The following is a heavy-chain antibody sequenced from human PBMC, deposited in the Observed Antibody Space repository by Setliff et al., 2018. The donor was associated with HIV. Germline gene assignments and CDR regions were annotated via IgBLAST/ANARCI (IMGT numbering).Heavy chain of an antibody. J-gene: IGHJ6*03. D-gene: IGHD1-26*01. V-gene: IGHV1-8*03. CDR2: INPNSGNT. CDR3: ARGYLISGTQKSYYMDV. CDR1: GFSFNAFY. Sequence: ASVKVSCKASGFSFNAFYMHWVRQAPGQGLEYMGWINPNSGNTGYAQKLQGRVTITRNTSINTAYMELSSLRSEDTAVYYCARGYLISGTQKSYYMDVWGKGTTVTVSS.